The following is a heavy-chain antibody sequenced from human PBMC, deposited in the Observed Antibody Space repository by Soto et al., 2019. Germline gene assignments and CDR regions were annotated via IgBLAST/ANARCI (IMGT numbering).Heavy chain of an antibody. CDR1: GGSINSGGYC. J-gene: IGHJ4*02. Sequence: QVQLQESGPGLVKPSQTLSLTCTVSGGSINSGGYCWSWIRQHPGKGLDWIGCISYGGSTSFNPVLKSRVNISVDTAKNQFSLKLTSVTAADTAVYYCSRGILVWGQGALITVSS. CDR3: SRGILV. CDR2: ISYGGST. V-gene: IGHV4-31*03. D-gene: IGHD5-18*01.